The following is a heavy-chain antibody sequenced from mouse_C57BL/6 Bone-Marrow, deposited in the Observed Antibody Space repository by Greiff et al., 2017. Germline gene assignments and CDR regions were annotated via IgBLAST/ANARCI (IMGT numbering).Heavy chain of an antibody. CDR1: GYTFTDYY. V-gene: IGHV1-19*01. CDR3: ARDDYGSSYAMDY. J-gene: IGHJ4*01. Sequence: VQLQQSGPVLVKPGASVKMSCKASGYTFTDYYMNWVKQSHGKSLEWIGVINPYNGGTSYNQKFKGKATLTVDKSTSTAYMELNSLTSEDSAVYYCARDDYGSSYAMDYWGQGTSVTVSA. D-gene: IGHD1-1*01. CDR2: INPYNGGT.